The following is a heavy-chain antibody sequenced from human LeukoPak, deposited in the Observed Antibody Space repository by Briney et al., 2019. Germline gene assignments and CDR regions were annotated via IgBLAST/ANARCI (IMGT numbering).Heavy chain of an antibody. J-gene: IGHJ4*02. CDR2: ISGSGGST. D-gene: IGHD3-16*01. CDR3: XXXXXSHVPDDFDY. CDR1: GFTFSSYA. Sequence: GGSLRLSCAASGFTFSSYAMSWVRQAPGKGLEWVSAISGSGGSTYYADSVKGRFTISRDNSKNTLYLQMNSLRAEDTAVYDWXXXXXSHVPDDFDYWGQGTLVTVSS. V-gene: IGHV3-23*01.